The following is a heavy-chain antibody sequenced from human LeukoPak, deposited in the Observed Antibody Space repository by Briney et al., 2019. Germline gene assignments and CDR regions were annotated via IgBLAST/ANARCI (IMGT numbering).Heavy chain of an antibody. CDR2: IYYSGST. CDR3: ARQYGGNSVDY. V-gene: IGHV4-59*08. CDR1: GGSISSYY. J-gene: IGHJ4*02. Sequence: SETLSLTCTVSGGSISSYYWSWIRQPPGKGLEWIGYIYYSGSTNYNPSLKSRVTISVDTSKNQFSLKLSSVTAADTAVYYCARQYGGNSVDYWGQGTLVTVSS. D-gene: IGHD4-23*01.